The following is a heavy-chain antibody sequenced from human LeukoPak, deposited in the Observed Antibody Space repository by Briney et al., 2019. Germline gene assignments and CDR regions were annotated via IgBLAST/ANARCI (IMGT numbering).Heavy chain of an antibody. V-gene: IGHV3-30*02. D-gene: IGHD4-17*01. Sequence: GGSLRLSCAASGFTFSSYGMHWVRQAPGKGLEWVAFIRYDGSNKYYADSVKGRFTISRDNSKNTLYLQMNSLRAEDTAVYYCARNDYGATLGAFDYWGQGTLVTVSS. J-gene: IGHJ4*02. CDR1: GFTFSSYG. CDR2: IRYDGSNK. CDR3: ARNDYGATLGAFDY.